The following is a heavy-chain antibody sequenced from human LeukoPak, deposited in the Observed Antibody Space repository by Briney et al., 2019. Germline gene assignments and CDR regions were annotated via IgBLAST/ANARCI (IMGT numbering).Heavy chain of an antibody. Sequence: SETLSLTCNVSGTSISSGSNYWGWTRQSPGKTLEWIGSIYSSGSTYYNPSLKSRVIILIDTSKNHFSLTLSSVTAADTAMYYCARSDGYGLVGIWGQGTMVTVSS. D-gene: IGHD3-10*01. CDR1: GTSISSGSNY. CDR3: ARSDGYGLVGI. CDR2: IYSSGST. V-gene: IGHV4-39*07. J-gene: IGHJ3*02.